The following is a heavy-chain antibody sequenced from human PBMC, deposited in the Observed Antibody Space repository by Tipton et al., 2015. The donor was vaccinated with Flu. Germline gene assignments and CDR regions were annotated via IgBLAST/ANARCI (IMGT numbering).Heavy chain of an antibody. CDR1: GGSIRNYY. CDR2: ISHSGST. V-gene: IGHV4-4*07. D-gene: IGHD5-12*01. Sequence: LSLTCTVSGGSIRNYYWSWIRQPAGKGLEWIGRISHSGSTNYNASLNGRVTMSVDPSKGQLSLRLSSATAADTAKYYCARDLRGYSGYTGGDAFDVWGQGPMVTVSS. CDR3: ARDLRGYSGYTGGDAFDV. J-gene: IGHJ3*01.